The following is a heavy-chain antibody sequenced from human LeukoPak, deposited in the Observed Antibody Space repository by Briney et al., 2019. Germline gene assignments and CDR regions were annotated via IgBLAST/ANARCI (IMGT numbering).Heavy chain of an antibody. D-gene: IGHD2-15*01. Sequence: GGSLRLSCAASGFIFNAYGMSWVRQAPGQGLEWVSSITGSTRTTYYTDSVKGRFIISRDNSRNTVYLQMNSLRAEDAAVYYCAKDQLNRFCSAGSCSVTHDYWGQGTLVTVSS. CDR1: GFIFNAYG. J-gene: IGHJ4*02. CDR3: AKDQLNRFCSAGSCSVTHDY. CDR2: ITGSTRTT. V-gene: IGHV3-23*01.